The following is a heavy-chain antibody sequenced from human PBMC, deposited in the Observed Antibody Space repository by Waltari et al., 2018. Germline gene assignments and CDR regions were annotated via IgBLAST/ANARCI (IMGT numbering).Heavy chain of an antibody. CDR3: ARGQGY. Sequence: VQLQESGPGLVKPSEPLSLTCPVPGYSIITDYYCGWLRQPRGKGLEWIGNIHHSGSTYYNPALKSRVSISLDTSKNQFSLELSALTADDTAVYYCARGQGYWGQGTLVTVSS. V-gene: IGHV4-38-2*02. CDR1: GYSIITDYY. J-gene: IGHJ4*02. CDR2: IHHSGST.